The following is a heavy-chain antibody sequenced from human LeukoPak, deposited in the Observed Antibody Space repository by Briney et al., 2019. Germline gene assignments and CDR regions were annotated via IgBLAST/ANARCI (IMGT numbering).Heavy chain of an antibody. CDR1: GYTFIGYY. CDR3: ARDRGDCGGDCSTDAFDI. J-gene: IGHJ3*02. V-gene: IGHV1-2*02. Sequence: ASVKVSCKASGYTFIGYYMHWVRQAPGQGLEWMGWINPNSGGTNYAQKFQGRVTMTRDTSISTAYMELSRLRSDDMAVYYCARDRGDCGGDCSTDAFDIWGQGTMVTVSS. CDR2: INPNSGGT. D-gene: IGHD2-21*02.